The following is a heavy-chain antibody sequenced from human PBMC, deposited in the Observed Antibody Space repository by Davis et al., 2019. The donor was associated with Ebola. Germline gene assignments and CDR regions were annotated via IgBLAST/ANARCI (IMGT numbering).Heavy chain of an antibody. V-gene: IGHV3-9*01. J-gene: IGHJ4*02. CDR3: ARATGQDY. CDR1: GFSFSSYD. Sequence: SLKISCAASGFSFSSYDMHWVRQAPGKGLEWVSGISWNSGRIGYVDSVKGRFTISRDNAKNSLYLQMNSLRAEDTAVYYCARATGQDYWGQGTLVTVSS. CDR2: ISWNSGRI.